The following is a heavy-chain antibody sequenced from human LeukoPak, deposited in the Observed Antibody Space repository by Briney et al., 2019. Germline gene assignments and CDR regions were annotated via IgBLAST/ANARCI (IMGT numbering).Heavy chain of an antibody. CDR2: ISAYNGNT. CDR1: GYTFTSYS. V-gene: IGHV1-18*01. J-gene: IGHJ4*02. Sequence: GASVKVSCKASGYTFTSYSINWVRQAPGQGLEWMGWISAYNGNTNYAQKLQDRVTMTTDTSTSTAYMEVRSLRSDDTAVYYCARNSLIATPYYFDYWAREPWSPSPQ. CDR3: ARNSLIATPYYFDY. D-gene: IGHD3-10*01.